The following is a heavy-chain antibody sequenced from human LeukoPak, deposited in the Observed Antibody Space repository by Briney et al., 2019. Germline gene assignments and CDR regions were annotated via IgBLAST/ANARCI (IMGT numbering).Heavy chain of an antibody. V-gene: IGHV4-59*08. CDR3: ARHEACSGGSCYSGVHHDAFDI. J-gene: IGHJ3*02. CDR1: GGSISSYY. CDR2: SYYSGST. Sequence: SETLSLTCTVSGGSISSYYWSLIRQPPRKGLEWIGYSYYSGSTNYNPSLKSRVTISVDTSKNQFSLKLSSVTAADTAVYYCARHEACSGGSCYSGVHHDAFDIWGQGTMVTVSS. D-gene: IGHD2-15*01.